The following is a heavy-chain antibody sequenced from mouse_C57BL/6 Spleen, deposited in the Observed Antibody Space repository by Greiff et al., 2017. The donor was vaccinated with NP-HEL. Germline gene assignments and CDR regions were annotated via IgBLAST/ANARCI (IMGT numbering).Heavy chain of an antibody. CDR3: AKNGASTVVATGDAMDY. Sequence: VQLQQSGPGLVQPSQSLSITCTVSGFSLTSYGVHWVRQPPGKGLEWLGVIWSGGSTDYNAAFISRLSISKDNSKSKVFFKMNSLQADDTAIYYCAKNGASTVVATGDAMDYWGQGTSVTVSS. D-gene: IGHD1-1*01. V-gene: IGHV2-4*01. J-gene: IGHJ4*01. CDR2: IWSGGST. CDR1: GFSLTSYG.